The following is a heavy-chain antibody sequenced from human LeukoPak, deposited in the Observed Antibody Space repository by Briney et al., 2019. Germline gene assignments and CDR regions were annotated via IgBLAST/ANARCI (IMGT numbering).Heavy chain of an antibody. D-gene: IGHD4-17*01. CDR3: ATMAYGVLRNWFDP. CDR1: GYTLTELS. CDR2: FDPEDGET. Sequence: GASVKVSCKVSGYTLTELSMHWVRQAPGKGLEWMGGFDPEDGETIYAQKFQGRVTMTEDTSTDTAYMELSSLRSEDTAVYYCATMAYGVLRNWFDPWGQGTLVTVSS. V-gene: IGHV1-24*01. J-gene: IGHJ5*02.